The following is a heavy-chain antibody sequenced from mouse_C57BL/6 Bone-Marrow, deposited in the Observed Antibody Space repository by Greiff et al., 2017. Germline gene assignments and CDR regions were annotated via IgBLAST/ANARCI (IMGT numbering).Heavy chain of an antibody. D-gene: IGHD2-3*01. J-gene: IGHJ3*01. V-gene: IGHV2-4*01. CDR1: GFSLTSYG. Sequence: VQVVESGPGLVQPSQSLSITCTVSGFSLTSYGVHWVRQPPGKGLEWLGVIWSGGSTDYNAAFISRLSISKDNSTSQVFFKMNSLQADDTAIYYWGEVTTTCAYWGQGTLVTVSA. CDR2: IWSGGST. CDR3: GEVTTTCAY.